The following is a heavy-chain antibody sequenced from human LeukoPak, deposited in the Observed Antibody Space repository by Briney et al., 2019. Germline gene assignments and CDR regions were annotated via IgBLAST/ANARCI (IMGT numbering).Heavy chain of an antibody. CDR3: AREGDIVVVPAAIY. D-gene: IGHD2-2*02. Sequence: PGGSLRLSCAASGFTFSNYWMNWVRQTPGKGLEWVASIKEDGSDKYYVDSVRGRFTISRDNSKNTLYVQMNSQRAEDTAVYYCAREGDIVVVPAAIYWGQGTLVTVSS. V-gene: IGHV3-7*01. CDR2: IKEDGSDK. CDR1: GFTFSNYW. J-gene: IGHJ4*02.